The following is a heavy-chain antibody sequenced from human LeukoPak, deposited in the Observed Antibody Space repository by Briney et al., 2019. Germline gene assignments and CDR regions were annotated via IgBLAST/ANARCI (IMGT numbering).Heavy chain of an antibody. CDR3: ARCDSSGYPAKN. V-gene: IGHV4-34*01. CDR1: GGSFSGYY. J-gene: IGHJ4*02. Sequence: ASETLSLTCAVYGGSFSGYYWSWIRQPPGKGLEWIGEINHSGSTNYNPSLKSRVTISVDTSKNQFSLKLSSVTAADTAVYYCARCDSSGYPAKNWGQGTLVTVSS. CDR2: INHSGST. D-gene: IGHD3-22*01.